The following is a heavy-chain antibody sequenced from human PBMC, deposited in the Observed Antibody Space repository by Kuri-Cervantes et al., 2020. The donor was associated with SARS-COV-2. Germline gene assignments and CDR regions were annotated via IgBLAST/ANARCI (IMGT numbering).Heavy chain of an antibody. CDR1: GSAFSDYY. Sequence: GESLKISCAASGSAFSDYYMSWIRQAPGKGLEWVSYISSSSSYTNYADSVKGRFTISRDNAKNSVSLQMNSLTAEDTAVYYCARISSGSSVGLFFYYYMDVWGKGTTVTVSS. D-gene: IGHD1-26*01. CDR3: ARISSGSSVGLFFYYYMDV. J-gene: IGHJ6*03. V-gene: IGHV3-11*06. CDR2: ISSSSSYT.